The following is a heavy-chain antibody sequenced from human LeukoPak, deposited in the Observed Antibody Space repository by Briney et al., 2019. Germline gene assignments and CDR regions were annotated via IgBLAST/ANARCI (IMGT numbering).Heavy chain of an antibody. V-gene: IGHV4-59*01. D-gene: IGHD3-3*01. CDR1: GGPISSYY. Sequence: PSETLSLTCTVSGGPISSYYWSWIRQPPGRGLEWIGYIYYSGSTNYNPSLKSRVTISVDTSKNQFSLKLSSVTAADTAVYYCARVESHGDYFDYWGQGTLVTVSS. CDR3: ARVESHGDYFDY. J-gene: IGHJ4*02. CDR2: IYYSGST.